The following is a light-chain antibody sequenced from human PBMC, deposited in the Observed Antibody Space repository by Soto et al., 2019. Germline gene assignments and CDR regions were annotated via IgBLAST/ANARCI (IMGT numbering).Light chain of an antibody. CDR3: QQYGSSGT. CDR1: QSVSNNY. CDR2: GAS. V-gene: IGKV3-20*01. Sequence: TPSPATPSVSPVERATLSCRASQSVSNNYLAWYQQKPGQAPRLLIYGASNRATGIPDRFSGSGSGTDFTLTISRLEPEDFAVYYCQQYGSSGTFGQGTKVDIK. J-gene: IGKJ1*01.